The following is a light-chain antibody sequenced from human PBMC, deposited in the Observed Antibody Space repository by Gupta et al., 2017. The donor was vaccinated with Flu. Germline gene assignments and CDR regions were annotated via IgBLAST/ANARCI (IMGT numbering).Light chain of an antibody. CDR1: QDISNY. V-gene: IGKV1-33*01. CDR3: QQYDNPPYT. Sequence: IQMTQSPSSLSASVGDRVTITCQASQDISNYLNWYQQKPGQAPKLLIYDASNLETGVPSRFSGSGSGTDFTFTSSRLQPEDIATYYCQQYDNPPYTFGQGTKLEIK. J-gene: IGKJ2*01. CDR2: DAS.